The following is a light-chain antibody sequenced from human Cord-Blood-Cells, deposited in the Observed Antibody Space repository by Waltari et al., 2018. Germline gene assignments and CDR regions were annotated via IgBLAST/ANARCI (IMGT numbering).Light chain of an antibody. CDR2: EVD. J-gene: IGKJ4*01. V-gene: IGKV2-29*02. CDR1: QSLLHSDGKTY. Sequence: DIVMTQTPLSLSVTPGQPASISCKSSQSLLHSDGKTYLYWYLQNPGQSPQLLIYEVDCLFSGMPDRFSGSGSGTDFTLKISRVDAEDVWVYYCMQGIHLPLTFGGGTNVEIK. CDR3: MQGIHLPLT.